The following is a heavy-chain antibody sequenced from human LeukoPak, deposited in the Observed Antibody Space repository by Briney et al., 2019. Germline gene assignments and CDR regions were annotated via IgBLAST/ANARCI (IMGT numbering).Heavy chain of an antibody. CDR2: INAGNGNT. J-gene: IGHJ5*02. D-gene: IGHD2-15*01. V-gene: IGHV1-3*01. CDR1: GYTXTXYA. Sequence: XVSCXXXGYTXTXYAMHWVRQAPGQRLEWMGWINAGNGNTKYSQKFQGRVTITRDTSASTAYMELSSLRSEDTAVYYCARGCSGGSCFGDPFNWFDPWGQGTLVTVSS. CDR3: ARGCSGGSCFGDPFNWFDP.